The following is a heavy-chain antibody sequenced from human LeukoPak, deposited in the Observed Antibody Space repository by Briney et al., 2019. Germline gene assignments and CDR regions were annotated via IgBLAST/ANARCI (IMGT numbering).Heavy chain of an antibody. CDR2: IIPILGTA. D-gene: IGHD3-22*01. V-gene: IGHV1-69*10. CDR3: ARNNDYYDSSGYDDAFDI. J-gene: IGHJ3*02. CDR1: GYTFTSYG. Sequence: SVKVSCKASGYTFTSYGISWVQQAPGQGLEWMGGIIPILGTANYAQKFQGRVTITADKSTSTAYMELSSLRSEDTAVYYCARNNDYYDSSGYDDAFDIWGQGTMVTVSS.